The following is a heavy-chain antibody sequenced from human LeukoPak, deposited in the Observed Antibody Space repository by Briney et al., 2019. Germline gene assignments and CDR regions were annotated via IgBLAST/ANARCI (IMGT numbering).Heavy chain of an antibody. CDR3: ARGNPSLIRGLNFDS. V-gene: IGHV4-34*01. Sequence: SETLSLTCAVYGGSFGGYYWSWIRQPPGKGLEWIGEINHSGSTNYNPSFKSRVTFSVDKSKNQFSLNLSSVTAADTAVYYCARGNPSLIRGLNFDSWGQGTLVSVSS. D-gene: IGHD3-10*01. CDR1: GGSFGGYY. CDR2: INHSGST. J-gene: IGHJ4*02.